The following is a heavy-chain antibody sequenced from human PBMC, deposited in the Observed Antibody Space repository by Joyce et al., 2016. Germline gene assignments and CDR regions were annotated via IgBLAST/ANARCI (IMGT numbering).Heavy chain of an antibody. V-gene: IGHV4-59*01. Sequence: QVLLQESGPGLVKPSETLSLTCTVSGGSFANYYWSWIRQPPGKGLEWIPTTFSSGTSNYNPALKSRVAISRDASKNQVSLRLASVTAADTAVYYCARMIGIDMGGALFNWFAPWGQRSLVTVSS. D-gene: IGHD1-26*01. CDR1: GGSFANYY. CDR3: ARMIGIDMGGALFNWFAP. J-gene: IGHJ5*02. CDR2: TFSSGTS.